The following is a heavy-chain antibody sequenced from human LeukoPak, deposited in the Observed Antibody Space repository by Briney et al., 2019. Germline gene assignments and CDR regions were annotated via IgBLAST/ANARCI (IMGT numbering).Heavy chain of an antibody. CDR2: IYYSGST. CDR3: ARDDYYDSSGYYY. D-gene: IGHD3-22*01. J-gene: IGHJ4*02. V-gene: IGHV4-38-2*02. CDR1: GYSISSGYF. Sequence: SETLSLTCAVSGYSISSGYFWGWIRQSPGKGLEWIGYIYYSGSTNYNPSLKSRVTISVDTSKNQFSLKLSSVTAADTAVYFCARDDYYDSSGYYYWGQGTLVTVSS.